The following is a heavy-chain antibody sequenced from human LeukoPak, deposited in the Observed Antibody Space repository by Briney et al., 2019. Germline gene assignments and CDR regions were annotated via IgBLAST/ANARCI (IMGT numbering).Heavy chain of an antibody. V-gene: IGHV3-15*01. CDR2: IKSKTDGGTT. CDR1: GFTFSNAW. Sequence: PGGSLRLSCAASGFTFSNAWMSWVRQAPGKGLEWVGRIKSKTDGGTTDYAAPVKGRFTISRDDSKNTLYLQMNSLKTEDTAVYYCTTDIVLMVYAFYWGQGTLVTVSS. CDR3: TTDIVLMVYAFY. D-gene: IGHD2-8*01. J-gene: IGHJ4*02.